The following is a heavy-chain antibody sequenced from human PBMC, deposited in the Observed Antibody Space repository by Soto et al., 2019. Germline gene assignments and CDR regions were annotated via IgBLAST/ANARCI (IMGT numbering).Heavy chain of an antibody. D-gene: IGHD6-13*01. CDR3: ASVTGAAADLLYYYYSGMDV. CDR2: IDPSDSYT. V-gene: IGHV5-10-1*01. Sequence: INFGSSWMRKKTGKGLEWMGRIDPSDSYTNYSPSFQGHVTISADKSISTAYLQWSSLKASDTAMYYCASVTGAAADLLYYYYSGMDVWGQGTTVTVSS. CDR1: INFG. J-gene: IGHJ6*02.